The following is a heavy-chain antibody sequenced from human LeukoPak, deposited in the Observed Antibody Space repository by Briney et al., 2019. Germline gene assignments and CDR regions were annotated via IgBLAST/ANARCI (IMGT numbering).Heavy chain of an antibody. J-gene: IGHJ4*02. V-gene: IGHV4-38-2*01. CDR3: ARTYYDFGSGTYYFDY. CDR1: GYSISSGYY. CDR2: IYHSGST. D-gene: IGHD3-3*01. Sequence: SETLSLTCAVSGYSISSGYYWGWIRQPPGQGLDWIGSIYHSGSTYYNPFLKSRVTISVDTSKNQFSLKLSSVTAADTAVYYCARTYYDFGSGTYYFDYWGQGTLVTVSS.